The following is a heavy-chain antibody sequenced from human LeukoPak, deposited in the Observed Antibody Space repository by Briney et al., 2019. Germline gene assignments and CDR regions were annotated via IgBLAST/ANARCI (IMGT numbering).Heavy chain of an antibody. Sequence: PGGSLRLSCAASGFTFDDYAMHWVRQAPGKGLEWVSYISSSSSTIYCADSVKGRFSISRDNAKNSLYLQMNSLRAEDTAVYYCARAGVDDAFDIWGQGTMVTVSS. CDR1: GFTFDDYA. CDR2: ISSSSSTI. CDR3: ARAGVDDAFDI. J-gene: IGHJ3*02. D-gene: IGHD5-24*01. V-gene: IGHV3-48*04.